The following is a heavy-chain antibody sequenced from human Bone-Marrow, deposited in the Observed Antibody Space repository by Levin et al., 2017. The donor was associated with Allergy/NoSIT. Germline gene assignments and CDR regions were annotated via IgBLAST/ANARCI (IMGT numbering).Heavy chain of an antibody. CDR2: IYYSGNT. CDR3: ARVLGNPNWFDP. Sequence: SCAVSGGSISSDGYSWSWIRQPPGKGLEWIGYIYYSGNTYYNPSLKSRVTVSIDRSKNQFSLKLSSVTAADTAVYYCARVLGNPNWFDPWGQGTLVTVSS. CDR1: GGSISSDGYS. V-gene: IGHV4-30-2*01. J-gene: IGHJ5*02. D-gene: IGHD4-23*01.